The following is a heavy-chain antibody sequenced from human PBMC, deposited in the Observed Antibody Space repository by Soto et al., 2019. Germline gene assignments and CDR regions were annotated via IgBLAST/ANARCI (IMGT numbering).Heavy chain of an antibody. CDR1: GGSISSGDYY. Sequence: LSLTCTVSGGSISSGDYYWSWIRQPPGKGLEWIGYIYYSGSTYYNPSLKSRVTISVDTSKNQFSLKLSSVTAADTAVYYCARTMVRGVIEFDYWGQGTLVTVSS. CDR2: IYYSGST. V-gene: IGHV4-30-4*01. J-gene: IGHJ4*02. CDR3: ARTMVRGVIEFDY. D-gene: IGHD3-10*01.